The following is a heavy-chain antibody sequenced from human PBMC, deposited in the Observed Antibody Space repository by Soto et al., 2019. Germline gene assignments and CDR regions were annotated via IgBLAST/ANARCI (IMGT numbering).Heavy chain of an antibody. V-gene: IGHV4-31*03. J-gene: IGHJ4*02. CDR3: ARPRYSGYDLGV. CDR2: IYYSGTT. D-gene: IGHD5-12*01. Sequence: SETLSLTCTVSGGSTSSGGFYWSWIRQHPGKDLEWIGYIYYSGTTHYNPSLKSRVTISVDTSRNQFSLKLSSATAADTAVYYCARPRYSGYDLGVWGQGTLVTVCS. CDR1: GGSTSSGGFY.